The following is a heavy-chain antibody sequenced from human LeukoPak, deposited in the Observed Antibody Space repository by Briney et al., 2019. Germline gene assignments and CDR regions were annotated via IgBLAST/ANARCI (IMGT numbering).Heavy chain of an antibody. Sequence: GGSLRLSCAASGFTFSSYAMHWVRQAPGKGLEWVAVISYDGSNKYYADSVKGRFTISRDNSKNTLYLQMNSLRAEDTAVYYCARALRGGNSYGYLDHWGQGTLVTVSS. CDR3: ARALRGGNSYGYLDH. J-gene: IGHJ4*02. CDR1: GFTFSSYA. CDR2: ISYDGSNK. V-gene: IGHV3-30-3*01. D-gene: IGHD5-18*01.